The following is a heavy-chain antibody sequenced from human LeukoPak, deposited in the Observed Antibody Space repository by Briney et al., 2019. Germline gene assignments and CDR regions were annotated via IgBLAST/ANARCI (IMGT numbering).Heavy chain of an antibody. J-gene: IGHJ4*02. D-gene: IGHD6-13*01. CDR2: IYYSWST. CDR3: ARVSYSSPPRGLDY. CDR1: APSITTSGNE. Sequence: SQTLSLTRTVSAPSITTSGNESGWIRPPPGNGLELIGSIYYSWSTSYNPSLTSRLTISVDTSKNQFSLKLSSVTAADTAVYYCARVSYSSPPRGLDYWGQGTLVTVSS. V-gene: IGHV4-39*07.